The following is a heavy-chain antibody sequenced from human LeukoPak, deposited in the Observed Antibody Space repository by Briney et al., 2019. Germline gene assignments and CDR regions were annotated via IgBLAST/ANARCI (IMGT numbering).Heavy chain of an antibody. D-gene: IGHD3-22*01. CDR2: ISGSGGST. V-gene: IGHV3-23*01. CDR1: GFTFSSYA. Sequence: GGSLRLSCAASGFTFSSYAMSWVRQAPGKGLEWVSAISGSGGSTYSADSVKGRFTISRDNSKNTLYLQVNSLRAEDTVVYYCARADDSSGYYELPLDYWGQGTLVTVSS. J-gene: IGHJ4*02. CDR3: ARADDSSGYYELPLDY.